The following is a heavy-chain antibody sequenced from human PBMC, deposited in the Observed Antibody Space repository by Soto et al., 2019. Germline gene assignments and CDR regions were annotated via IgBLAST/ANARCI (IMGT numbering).Heavy chain of an antibody. CDR2: IFYIGRT. J-gene: IGHJ4*02. V-gene: IGHV4-59*01. CDR1: GGSIRGYY. D-gene: IGHD3-9*01. Sequence: SETLSLTCSVSGGSIRGYYWGWFRQPPGKELEFIGHIFYIGRTNYNPSLKSRVTISVDTSKNQFSLKLSSVTAADTAVYYCARAPPDNPFDYWGQGTQVTVSS. CDR3: ARAPPDNPFDY.